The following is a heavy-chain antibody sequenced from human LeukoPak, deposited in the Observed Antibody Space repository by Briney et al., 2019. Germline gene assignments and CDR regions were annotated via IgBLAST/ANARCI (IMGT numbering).Heavy chain of an antibody. CDR1: GFTVSSNY. Sequence: GGSLRLSCAASGFTVSSNYMSWVRQAPGKGLEWVSAISGSGGRTYYADSVKGRFIISRDNSRNTLFLQMSSLRAEDTAVYYCAKATPGSGDYWGQGTLVTVSS. CDR2: ISGSGGRT. V-gene: IGHV3-23*01. J-gene: IGHJ4*02. D-gene: IGHD3-10*01. CDR3: AKATPGSGDY.